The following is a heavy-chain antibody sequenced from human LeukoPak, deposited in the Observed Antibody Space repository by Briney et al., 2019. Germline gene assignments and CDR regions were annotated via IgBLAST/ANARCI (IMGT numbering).Heavy chain of an antibody. D-gene: IGHD2-2*01. CDR3: ARDDVAFEYQLEHAFDI. J-gene: IGHJ3*02. Sequence: SETLSLTCTVSGGSISGGGYYWSWIRQPAGKGLEWIGRIYASGSTNYNPSLKSRVTISVDTSKNQFSLKLSSVTAADTAVYYCARDDVAFEYQLEHAFDIWGQGTMVTVSS. CDR1: GGSISGGGYY. CDR2: IYASGST. V-gene: IGHV4-61*02.